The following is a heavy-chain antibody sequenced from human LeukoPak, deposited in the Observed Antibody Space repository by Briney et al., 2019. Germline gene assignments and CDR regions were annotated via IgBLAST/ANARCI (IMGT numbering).Heavy chain of an antibody. Sequence: EASVKVSCKASGGTFSSYAISWVRQAPGQGLEWMGRIIPILGIANYAQKFQGRVTITADKSTSTAYMELSSLRSEDTAVYYCASASGSLPWYFDLWGRGTQVTVSS. D-gene: IGHD1-26*01. J-gene: IGHJ2*01. CDR1: GGTFSSYA. CDR3: ASASGSLPWYFDL. V-gene: IGHV1-69*04. CDR2: IIPILGIA.